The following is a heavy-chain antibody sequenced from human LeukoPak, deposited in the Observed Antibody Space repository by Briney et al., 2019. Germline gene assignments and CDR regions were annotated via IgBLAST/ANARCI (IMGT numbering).Heavy chain of an antibody. CDR3: ARGEEFTMRGAFDI. J-gene: IGHJ3*02. Sequence: GGPLTLPYSPSGFPFSSYVMHGLGQAPARGRDGVEFIYYDGSNKYYADSVKGRFTISRDNSKNTLYLQMNSLRAEDTAVYYCARGEEFTMRGAFDIWGQGTMVTVSS. D-gene: IGHD3-10*01. CDR1: GFPFSSYV. V-gene: IGHV3-30*04. CDR2: IYYDGSNK.